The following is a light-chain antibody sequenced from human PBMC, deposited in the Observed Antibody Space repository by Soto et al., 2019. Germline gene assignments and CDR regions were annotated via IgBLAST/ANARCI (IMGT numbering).Light chain of an antibody. J-gene: IGKJ5*01. V-gene: IGKV3-11*01. Sequence: DIVLTQSPATLSLSPGERATLSGRASQSVSSYLAWYQQKPGQAPRLLSYDASNRATGIPARFSGSGSGTEFTRTISSLEAEAFAVYYCQQRSNWPPTFGQGTRLQIK. CDR3: QQRSNWPPT. CDR1: QSVSSY. CDR2: DAS.